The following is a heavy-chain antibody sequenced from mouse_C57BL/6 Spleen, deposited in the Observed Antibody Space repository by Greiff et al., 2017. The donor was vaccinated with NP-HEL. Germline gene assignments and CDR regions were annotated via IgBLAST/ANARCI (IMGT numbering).Heavy chain of an antibody. J-gene: IGHJ2*01. D-gene: IGHD2-4*01. CDR2: ISSGGSYT. V-gene: IGHV5-6*01. Sequence: EVKLMESGGDLVKPGGSLKLSCAASGFTFSSYGMSWVRQTPDKRLEWVATISSGGSYTYYPDSVKGRFTISRDNAKNTLYLQMSSLKSEDTAMYYCARQGDYDEIYYFDYWGQGTTLTVSS. CDR3: ARQGDYDEIYYFDY. CDR1: GFTFSSYG.